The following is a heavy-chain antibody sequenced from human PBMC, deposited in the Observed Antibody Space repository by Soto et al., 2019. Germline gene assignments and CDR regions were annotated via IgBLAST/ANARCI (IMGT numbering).Heavy chain of an antibody. Sequence: PGGSLRLSCAASGFTFTNYAMHWVRQAPGKGLEWVAVISYDGSNKYFADSVKGRFTLSRDNSKNTLYLQMNSLRPEDTAVYSCARDHSSLVAGFFDYWGQGTLVTVAS. V-gene: IGHV3-30-3*01. J-gene: IGHJ4*02. D-gene: IGHD5-12*01. CDR2: ISYDGSNK. CDR3: ARDHSSLVAGFFDY. CDR1: GFTFTNYA.